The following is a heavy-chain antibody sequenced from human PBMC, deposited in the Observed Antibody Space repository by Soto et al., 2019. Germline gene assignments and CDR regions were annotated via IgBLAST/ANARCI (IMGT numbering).Heavy chain of an antibody. CDR3: ARGGYQLLFAFDI. CDR2: INSDGSST. Sequence: EVQLVESGGGLVQPGGSLRLSCAASGFTFSSYWMHWVRQAPGKGLVWVSRINSDGSSTSYADSVKGRFTISRDNAKYTRYLQMNSLRAEDTAVYYCARGGYQLLFAFDIWGQGTMVTVSS. J-gene: IGHJ3*02. CDR1: GFTFSSYW. V-gene: IGHV3-74*01. D-gene: IGHD2-2*01.